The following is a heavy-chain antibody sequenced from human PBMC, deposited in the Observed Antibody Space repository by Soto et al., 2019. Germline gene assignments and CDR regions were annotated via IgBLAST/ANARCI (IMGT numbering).Heavy chain of an antibody. CDR3: ARAYPGINWKQLVPYGMDV. CDR1: GGTFSSYA. Sequence: SVKVTCKASGGTFSSYAISCVRPATGQGLEWMGGIIPIFGTANYAQKFQGRVTITADESTSTAYMELSSLRSEDTAVYYCARAYPGINWKQLVPYGMDVWGQGTTVTVS. CDR2: IIPIFGTA. V-gene: IGHV1-69*13. D-gene: IGHD1-20*01. J-gene: IGHJ6*02.